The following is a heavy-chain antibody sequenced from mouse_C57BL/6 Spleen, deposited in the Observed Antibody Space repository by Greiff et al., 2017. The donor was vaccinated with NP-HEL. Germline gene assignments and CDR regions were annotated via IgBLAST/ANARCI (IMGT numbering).Heavy chain of an antibody. CDR3: ARGGYDGYSFAY. J-gene: IGHJ3*01. D-gene: IGHD2-3*01. CDR1: GYTFTSYW. Sequence: QVQLQQPGAELVKPGASVKLSCKASGYTFTSYWMHWVKQRPGQGLEWIGMIHPNSGSTNYNEKFKSKATLTVDKSSSTAYMQLSSLTSEDSAVYYCARGGYDGYSFAYWGQGTLVTVSA. CDR2: IHPNSGST. V-gene: IGHV1-64*01.